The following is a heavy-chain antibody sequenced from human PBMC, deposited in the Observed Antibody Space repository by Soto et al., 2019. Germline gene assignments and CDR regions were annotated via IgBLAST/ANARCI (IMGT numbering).Heavy chain of an antibody. CDR2: INPSGRTI. Sequence: LXLSFVASLFTLISFEMNWSPQAPVNGPEWIAVINPSGRTIAYADSVKGRFTISRDNAENSVYLQMSSLRCEDTAMYYCARYSGWYSYNWFDPWGQGTLVTVSS. J-gene: IGHJ5*02. CDR1: LFTLISFE. V-gene: IGHV3-48*03. D-gene: IGHD6-19*01. CDR3: ARYSGWYSYNWFDP.